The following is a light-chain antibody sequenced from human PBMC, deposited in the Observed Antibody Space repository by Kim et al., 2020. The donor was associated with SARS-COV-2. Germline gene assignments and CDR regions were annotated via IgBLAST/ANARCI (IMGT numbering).Light chain of an antibody. CDR2: DAS. Sequence: SLGERATFSCRASQSVSGSYSAWYQQKPGQAPRLLIYDASTRATGIPDRFSGSGSGTDFTLTISRLEPEDFAVYYCQQYGSSPQTFGQGTKVDIK. CDR1: QSVSGSY. V-gene: IGKV3-20*01. CDR3: QQYGSSPQT. J-gene: IGKJ1*01.